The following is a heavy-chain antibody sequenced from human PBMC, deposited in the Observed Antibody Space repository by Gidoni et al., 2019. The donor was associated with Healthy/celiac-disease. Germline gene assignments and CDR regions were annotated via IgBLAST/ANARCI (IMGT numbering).Heavy chain of an antibody. CDR2: IYYSGNT. D-gene: IGHD3-10*01. Sequence: QLQLQESGPGLVKPSETLSLTCTVSGGSISSSSYYWGWIRQPPGKGLEWIGSIYYSGNTYYNPSLKSRVTISVDTSKNQFSLKLSSVTAADTAVYYCARLDTYYYGSGSPYYFDYWGQGTLVTVSS. CDR1: GGSISSSSYY. V-gene: IGHV4-39*01. J-gene: IGHJ4*02. CDR3: ARLDTYYYGSGSPYYFDY.